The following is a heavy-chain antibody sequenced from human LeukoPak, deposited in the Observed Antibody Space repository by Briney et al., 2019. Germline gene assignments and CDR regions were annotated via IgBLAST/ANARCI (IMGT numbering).Heavy chain of an antibody. V-gene: IGHV3-30*02. CDR1: GVTFSSYG. CDR3: ARLSSGAFDI. CDR2: IRNDGSNK. J-gene: IGHJ3*02. D-gene: IGHD6-19*01. Sequence: GGSLRLSCAASGVTFSSYGMRWVRQAPGKGLEGVAFIRNDGSNKYYADSVKGRFTISRDNSKNTLYLQMNSLRAADTAVYYCARLSSGAFDIWGRGTMVTVSS.